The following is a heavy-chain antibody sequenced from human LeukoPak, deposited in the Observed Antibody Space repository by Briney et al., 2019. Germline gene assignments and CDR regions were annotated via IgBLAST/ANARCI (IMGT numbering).Heavy chain of an antibody. J-gene: IGHJ4*02. CDR3: AKGPYSSAYYFDY. Sequence: GRSLRLSCAASGFTFDDYAMHWVRQAPGKGLEWVSGISWNSGSIGYADSVKGRFTISRDNAKNSLYLQMNSPRAEDTALYYCAKGPYSSAYYFDYWGQGTLVTVSS. CDR2: ISWNSGSI. V-gene: IGHV3-9*01. CDR1: GFTFDDYA. D-gene: IGHD6-25*01.